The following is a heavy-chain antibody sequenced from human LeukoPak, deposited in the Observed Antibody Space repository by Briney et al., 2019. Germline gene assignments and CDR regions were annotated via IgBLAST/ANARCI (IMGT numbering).Heavy chain of an antibody. J-gene: IGHJ1*01. CDR1: GGSISSYY. V-gene: IGHV4-59*01. D-gene: IGHD1-26*01. Sequence: SETLSLTCTVSGGSISSYYWSWIRQPPGKGLEWIGYIYYTGSASYNPSLKSRVTISVDTSKNQFSLKLSSVTAADTAVYYCASGMGGGNGWWGQGTLVTVSS. CDR3: ASGMGGGNGW. CDR2: IYYTGSA.